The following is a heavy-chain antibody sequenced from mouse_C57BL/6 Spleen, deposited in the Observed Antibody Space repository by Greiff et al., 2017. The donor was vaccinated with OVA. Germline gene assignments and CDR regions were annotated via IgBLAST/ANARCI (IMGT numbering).Heavy chain of an antibody. D-gene: IGHD1-1*01. V-gene: IGHV5-6*01. CDR2: ISSGGSYT. J-gene: IGHJ2*01. CDR1: GFTFSSYG. Sequence: EVKLMESGGDLVKPGGSLKLSCAASGFTFSSYGMSWVRQTPDKRLEWVATISSGGSYTYYPDSVKGRFTISRDNAKNTLYLQMSSLKSEDTAMYYCARLSVGGTFDYWGQGTTLTVSS. CDR3: ARLSVGGTFDY.